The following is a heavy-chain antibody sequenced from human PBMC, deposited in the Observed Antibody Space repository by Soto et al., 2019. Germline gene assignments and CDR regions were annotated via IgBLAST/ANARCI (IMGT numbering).Heavy chain of an antibody. V-gene: IGHV2-5*01. J-gene: IGHJ6*02. CDR1: GFSLSTSGVG. CDR2: IYWNDDK. CDR3: AHRLAPTTVTPGFYYYYGMDV. D-gene: IGHD4-4*01. Sequence: QITLKESGPTLVKPTQTLTLTCTFSGFSLSTSGVGVGWIRQPPGKALEWLALIYWNDDKRYSPSLKSRLTLTNDTSKNQVVLTMTNMDPVDTATYYCAHRLAPTTVTPGFYYYYGMDVWGQGTTVTVSS.